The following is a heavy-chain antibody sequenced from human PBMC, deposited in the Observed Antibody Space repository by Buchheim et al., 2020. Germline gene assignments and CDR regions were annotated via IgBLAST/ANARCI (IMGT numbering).Heavy chain of an antibody. CDR1: GGSISSSSYY. V-gene: IGHV4-39*07. Sequence: QLQLQESGPGLVKPSETLSLTCTVSGGSISSSSYYWGWIRQPPGKGLEWIGSMYYSGITYYNPSLKSRVTISLDTSKHQFSLKLSSVTAADTAVYYCAGDLVDYSHAFDVWGQGT. CDR3: AGDLVDYSHAFDV. J-gene: IGHJ3*01. D-gene: IGHD2-21*01. CDR2: MYYSGIT.